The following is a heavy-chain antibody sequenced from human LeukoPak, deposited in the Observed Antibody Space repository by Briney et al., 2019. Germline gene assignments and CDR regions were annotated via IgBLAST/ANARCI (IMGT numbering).Heavy chain of an antibody. CDR1: GFTFSSYE. D-gene: IGHD6-13*01. CDR2: ISSSGSAI. V-gene: IGHV3-48*03. J-gene: IGHJ4*02. Sequence: GGSLRLSCAASGFTFSSYEMNWVRQAPGKGLEWVSYISSSGSAIYYADSVKGRFTISRDNAKNSLYLQMNSLRAEDTAVYYCARDTGTEEYSSSYWGQGTLVTVSS. CDR3: ARDTGTEEYSSSY.